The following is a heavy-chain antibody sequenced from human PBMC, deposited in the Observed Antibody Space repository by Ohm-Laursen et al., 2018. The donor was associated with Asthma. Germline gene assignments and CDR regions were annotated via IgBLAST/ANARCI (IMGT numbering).Heavy chain of an antibody. CDR3: ARDQLHPSLSSSWHVAFDY. V-gene: IGHV3-11*01. D-gene: IGHD6-13*01. J-gene: IGHJ4*02. CDR1: GSTFSDYY. CDR2: ISSSGSTI. Sequence: SLKISCNASGSTFSDYYMSWIRQAPGKGLEWVSYISSSGSTIYYADSVKGRFTISRDNAKNSLYLQMNSLRAEDTAVYYCARDQLHPSLSSSWHVAFDYWGQGTLVTVSS.